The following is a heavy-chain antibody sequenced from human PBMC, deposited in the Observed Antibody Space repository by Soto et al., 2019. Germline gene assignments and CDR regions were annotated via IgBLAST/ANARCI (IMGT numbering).Heavy chain of an antibody. D-gene: IGHD2-15*01. CDR2: ISGSGGST. V-gene: IGHV3-23*01. CDR1: GFTFSSYA. CDR3: AKYRPLGYCSGGSCYSLLNY. J-gene: IGHJ4*02. Sequence: SGGSLRLSCAASGFTFSSYAMSWVRQAPGKGLEWVSAISGSGGSTYYADSVKGRFTISRDNSKNTLYLQMNSLRAEDTAVYYCAKYRPLGYCSGGSCYSLLNYWGQGTLVTVSS.